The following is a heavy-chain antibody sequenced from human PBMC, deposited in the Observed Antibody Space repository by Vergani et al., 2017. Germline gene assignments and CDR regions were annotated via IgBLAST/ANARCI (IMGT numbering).Heavy chain of an antibody. D-gene: IGHD3-22*01. CDR1: GGTFSSYA. Sequence: QVQLVQSGAEVKKPGSSVKVSCKASGGTFSSYAISWVRQAPGQGLEWMGRIIPILGTAKYAQKFQGRVTITADESTSTAYMELSSLRSEDTAVYYCATYPVYYYDSSGYSTWGQGTLVTVSS. CDR3: ATYPVYYYDSSGYST. CDR2: IIPILGTA. J-gene: IGHJ4*02. V-gene: IGHV1-69*11.